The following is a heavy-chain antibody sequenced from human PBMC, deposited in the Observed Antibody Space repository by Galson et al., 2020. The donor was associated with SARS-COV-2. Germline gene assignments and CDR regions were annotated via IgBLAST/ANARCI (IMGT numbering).Heavy chain of an antibody. V-gene: IGHV1-2*02. D-gene: IGHD3-9*01. CDR1: GYTFTDYY. Sequence: ASVKVSCKASGYTFTDYYIHWVRQAPGQGLEWMGWINPKSGGTNYAQKFEGRVTMTRDTSITTAYMELSRLRADDTAVYYCARLRYYDVLTGYFVDVWGQGTMVTASS. CDR3: ARLRYYDVLTGYFVDV. J-gene: IGHJ6*02. CDR2: INPKSGGT.